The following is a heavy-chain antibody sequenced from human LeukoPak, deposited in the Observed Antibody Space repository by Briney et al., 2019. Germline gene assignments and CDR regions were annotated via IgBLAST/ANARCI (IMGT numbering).Heavy chain of an antibody. D-gene: IGHD4-17*01. CDR3: AKAHGLKMTTVTPSAY. Sequence: QPGGSLRLSCAASGFTFSSYGMHWVRQAPGKGLEWVAFIRYDGSNKYYADSVKGRFTISRDNSKNTLYLQVNSLRAEDTAVYYCAKAHGLKMTTVTPSAYWGQGTLVTVSS. J-gene: IGHJ4*02. CDR2: IRYDGSNK. CDR1: GFTFSSYG. V-gene: IGHV3-30*02.